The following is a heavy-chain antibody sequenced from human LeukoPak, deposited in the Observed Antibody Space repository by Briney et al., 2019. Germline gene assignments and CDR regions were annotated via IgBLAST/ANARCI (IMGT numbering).Heavy chain of an antibody. D-gene: IGHD3-22*01. J-gene: IGHJ3*02. CDR3: ARDSYYYDSSGPIGAAFAI. CDR2: IKQVGSEK. V-gene: IGHV3-7*01. CDR1: GFTFSSYW. Sequence: GGSLRLFCAASGFTFSSYWMSWARQAPGRGREWVANIKQVGSEKYYVDSVKGRFTISRDNAKNSLYLQMNSLRAEDTAVSYCARDSYYYDSSGPIGAAFAIWGQGTMVTVSS.